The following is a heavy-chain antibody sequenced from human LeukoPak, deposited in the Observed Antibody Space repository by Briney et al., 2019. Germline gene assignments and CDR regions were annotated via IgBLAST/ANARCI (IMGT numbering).Heavy chain of an antibody. J-gene: IGHJ6*02. V-gene: IGHV1-18*01. CDR1: GYTFTSYG. Sequence: ASVKVSCMASGYTFTSYGISWVRQAPGQGLEWMGWISAYNGNTNYAQKLQGRVTMTTDTSTSTAYMELRSLRSDDTAVYYCARDARAPYDFWSGSLYGMDVWGQGTTVTVSS. D-gene: IGHD3-3*01. CDR2: ISAYNGNT. CDR3: ARDARAPYDFWSGSLYGMDV.